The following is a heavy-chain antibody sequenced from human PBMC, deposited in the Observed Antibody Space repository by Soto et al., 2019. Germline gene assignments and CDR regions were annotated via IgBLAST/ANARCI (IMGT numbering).Heavy chain of an antibody. CDR1: GYTFTSYG. Sequence: ASVKVSCKASGYTFTSYGISWVRQAPGQGLEWMGWISAYNGNTKYAQKLQGRVTMTTDTSTSTADMELRSLRSDDTAVYYCARGHEGYYGSGTQPYSDYWGQGTLVTVSS. J-gene: IGHJ4*02. CDR2: ISAYNGNT. D-gene: IGHD3-10*01. V-gene: IGHV1-18*01. CDR3: ARGHEGYYGSGTQPYSDY.